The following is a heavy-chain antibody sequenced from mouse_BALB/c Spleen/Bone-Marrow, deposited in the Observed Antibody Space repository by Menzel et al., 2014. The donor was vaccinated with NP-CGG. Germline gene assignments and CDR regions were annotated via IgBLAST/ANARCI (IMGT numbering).Heavy chain of an antibody. D-gene: IGHD1-1*01. Sequence: EVQLVESGGGLVQPGGSLRLSCATSGFTFTDYYMNWVRQPPGKALEWLAFIRNKAYGYTTEYSASVKGQFTISRDNSQIILYRQMNDLRAEDSATYYCARDMGGLLFDSWGQGTTLSVSS. CDR2: IRNKAYGYTT. CDR3: ARDMGGLLFDS. J-gene: IGHJ2*01. V-gene: IGHV7-3*02. CDR1: GFTFTDYY.